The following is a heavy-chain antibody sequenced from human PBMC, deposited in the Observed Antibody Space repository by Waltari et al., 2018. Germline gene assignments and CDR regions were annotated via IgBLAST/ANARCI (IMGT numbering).Heavy chain of an antibody. V-gene: IGHV3-30*02. CDR2: IRYDGSNK. D-gene: IGHD4-17*01. CDR1: GFTFSSYG. Sequence: QVQLVESGGGVVQPGGSLRLSCAASGFTFSSYGMHWVRQAPGKGLEWVAFIRYDGSNKYYADSVKDRFTISRDNSKNTLYLQMNSLRAEDTAVYYCAKPGPTTVTTSPDYWGQGTLVTVSS. CDR3: AKPGPTTVTTSPDY. J-gene: IGHJ4*02.